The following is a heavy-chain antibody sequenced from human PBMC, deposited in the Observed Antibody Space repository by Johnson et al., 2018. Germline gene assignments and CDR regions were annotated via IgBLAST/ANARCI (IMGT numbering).Heavy chain of an antibody. V-gene: IGHV3-64*01. Sequence: VQLVQSGGGLVQPGGSLRLSCVASGFTFSNYDMHWVRQAPGKGLEYVSAISSNGGSTYYANSVKGRFTISRDNSKNTLYLQMGSVRAEDMAVYYCARDAAVAGQGDAFDIWGQGTMVTVSS. CDR1: GFTFSNYD. CDR3: ARDAAVAGQGDAFDI. CDR2: ISSNGGST. J-gene: IGHJ3*02. D-gene: IGHD6-19*01.